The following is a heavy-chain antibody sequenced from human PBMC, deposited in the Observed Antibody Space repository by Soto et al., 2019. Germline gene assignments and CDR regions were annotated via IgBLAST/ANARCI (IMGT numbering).Heavy chain of an antibody. V-gene: IGHV1-69*02. CDR1: GGTFSTYT. CDR2: FIPMLSVA. Sequence: QVQLVQSGAEVKKPGSSVKVSCKASGGTFSTYTITWVRQAPGQGLEWMGRFIPMLSVATYAQRLQGRVTITAATATGTAYRESGSLISEDRAVYFCAFDRGIEIRTFDYGGQGTLVTLSS. D-gene: IGHD3-16*01. CDR3: AFDRGIEIRTFDY. J-gene: IGHJ4*02.